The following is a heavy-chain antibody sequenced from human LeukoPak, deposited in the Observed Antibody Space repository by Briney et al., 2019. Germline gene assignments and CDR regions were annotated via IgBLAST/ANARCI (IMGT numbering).Heavy chain of an antibody. CDR1: GGSISSYY. CDR2: IYYSGST. Sequence: SETLSLTCTVSGGSISSYYRSLVRQPPAKGLEWIGYIYYSGSTNYNPSLKSRVTISVDTSKNQFSLKLSSVTAADTAVYYCAGLSGSSWYEPFDYWGQGTLVTVSS. V-gene: IGHV4-59*01. CDR3: AGLSGSSWYEPFDY. J-gene: IGHJ4*02. D-gene: IGHD6-13*01.